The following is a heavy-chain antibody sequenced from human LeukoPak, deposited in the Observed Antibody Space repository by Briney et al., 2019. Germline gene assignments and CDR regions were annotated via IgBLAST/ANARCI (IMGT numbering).Heavy chain of an antibody. Sequence: GGSLRLSCAASGFPFSNYAMSWVRQAPGKGLEWVSSLISSGAVTYYADSVKGRFTISRDNSKNTLYLQMHSLRAEDTAVYYCAKGGDYTNYIDYMDVWGKGTTVTVSS. CDR3: AKGGDYTNYIDYMDV. CDR1: GFPFSNYA. D-gene: IGHD4-11*01. CDR2: LISSGAVT. V-gene: IGHV3-23*01. J-gene: IGHJ6*03.